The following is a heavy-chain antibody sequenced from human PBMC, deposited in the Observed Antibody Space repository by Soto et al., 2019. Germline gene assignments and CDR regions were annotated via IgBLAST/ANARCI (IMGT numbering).Heavy chain of an antibody. V-gene: IGHV1-69*01. CDR2: IIPIFGKV. Sequence: QVQLVQSGPEMKKPGSSVKVSCKVFGGIFSRHSINWVRLAPGQGLEWVGGIIPIFGKVNYAQKFQDRVTITADESTKTVYMEVTSLKPEDTAVYYCARGELGYCKGGRCHSPFDYWGQGTLVTVS. J-gene: IGHJ4*02. CDR3: ARGELGYCKGGRCHSPFDY. D-gene: IGHD3-10*01. CDR1: GGIFSRHS.